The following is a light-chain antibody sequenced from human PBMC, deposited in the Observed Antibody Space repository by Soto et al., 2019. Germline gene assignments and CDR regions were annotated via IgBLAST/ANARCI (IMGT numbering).Light chain of an antibody. CDR3: CSYAGSSTFG. V-gene: IGLV2-23*02. Sequence: QSVLTQPASMSGSPGQSITISCTGTSSDVGSYNLVSWYQQHPGKAPKLMIYEVSKRPSGVSNRFSGSKSGNTASLTISGLQAEDEADYYCCSYAGSSTFGFGGGTKQTVL. J-gene: IGLJ2*01. CDR1: SSDVGSYNL. CDR2: EVS.